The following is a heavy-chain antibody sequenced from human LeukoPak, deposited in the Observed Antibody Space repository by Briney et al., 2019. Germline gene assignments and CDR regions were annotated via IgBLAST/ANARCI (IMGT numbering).Heavy chain of an antibody. CDR3: AKDGSMIDPPGYFDY. Sequence: GRSLRLSCAASGFTFSSYGMHWVRQAPGKGLEWVAVIWYDGSNKYYADSVKGRFTISRDNSKNTLYLQMNSLRAEDTAVYYCAKDGSMIDPPGYFDYWGQGTLVTVSS. D-gene: IGHD2/OR15-2a*01. J-gene: IGHJ4*02. V-gene: IGHV3-33*06. CDR2: IWYDGSNK. CDR1: GFTFSSYG.